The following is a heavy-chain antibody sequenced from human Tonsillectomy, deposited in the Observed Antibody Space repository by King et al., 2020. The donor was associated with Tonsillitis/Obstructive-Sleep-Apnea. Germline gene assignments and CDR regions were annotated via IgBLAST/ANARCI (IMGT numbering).Heavy chain of an antibody. CDR3: AKQVAIGTNYFDY. CDR1: GFTFSGYG. CDR2: ISYDGSTE. V-gene: IGHV3-30*18. J-gene: IGHJ4*02. Sequence: VQLVESGGGVVQPGRSLRLSCSASGFTFSGYGIHWVRQAPGKGLEWVAFISYDGSTEYFAYSVKGRFTISRDNSKNTLHLQMDSLRAEDTAIYYCAKQVAIGTNYFDYWGQGTLVTVSS. D-gene: IGHD5-12*01.